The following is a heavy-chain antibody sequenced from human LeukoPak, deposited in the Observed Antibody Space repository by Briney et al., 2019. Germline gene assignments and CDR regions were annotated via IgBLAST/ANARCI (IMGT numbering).Heavy chain of an antibody. CDR1: GFTFSTYA. J-gene: IGHJ4*02. CDR3: AKATLGSCSGARCYPFDY. Sequence: PGGPLRLSCAASGFTFSTYAINWPRQVPGEGLECLSSITGNGGSTYLADSVKGRFTISRDNSRNTLYLQMNSLRAEDTAVYYCAKATLGSCSGARCYPFDYWGQGTLVTVSS. CDR2: ITGNGGST. D-gene: IGHD2-15*01. V-gene: IGHV3-23*01.